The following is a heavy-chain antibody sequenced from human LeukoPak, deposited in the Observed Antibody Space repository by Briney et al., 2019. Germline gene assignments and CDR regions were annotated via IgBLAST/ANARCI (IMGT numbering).Heavy chain of an antibody. V-gene: IGHV3-15*01. CDR3: TTRRGYSSGWYEYYFDY. Sequence: GGSLRLSCAASGFTFSNAWMSWVRQAPGKGLEWVGRIKSKTDGGTTDYAAPVKGRFTISRDDSKNTLYLQMNSLKTEDTAVYYCTTRRGYSSGWYEYYFDYWGQGTLVTVSS. CDR2: IKSKTDGGTT. CDR1: GFTFSNAW. D-gene: IGHD6-19*01. J-gene: IGHJ4*02.